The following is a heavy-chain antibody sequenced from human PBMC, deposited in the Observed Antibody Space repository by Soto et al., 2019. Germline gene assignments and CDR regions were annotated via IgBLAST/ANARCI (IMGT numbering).Heavy chain of an antibody. CDR2: ISSSSSYT. CDR3: ARDLEDCSGAAGFDY. V-gene: IGHV3-11*05. J-gene: IGHJ4*02. Sequence: QVQLVESGGGLVKPGGSLRCSCAASGFTFSDYYMRWIRQAPGQGLEWVSYISSSSSYTNHPDSVKGRITNSRDNAKDALDRQVNTQTAEVTAVYDGARDLEDCSGAAGFDYWGQGTLGTVSS. CDR1: GFTFSDYY. D-gene: IGHD3-10*02.